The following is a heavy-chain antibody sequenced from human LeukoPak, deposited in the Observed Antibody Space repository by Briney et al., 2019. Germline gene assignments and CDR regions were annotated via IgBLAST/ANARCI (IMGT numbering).Heavy chain of an antibody. D-gene: IGHD4-17*01. CDR1: GFTFNDYA. J-gene: IGHJ4*02. Sequence: PGRSLRLSCAASGFTFNDYAMHWVRQAPGKGLEWVSDISYDGSNKYYADSVKGRFTISRDNAKNTLYLQMNSLRAEDTALYYCARAPRRPGDYYFDNWGQGTLVTVSS. V-gene: IGHV3-30*03. CDR3: ARAPRRPGDYYFDN. CDR2: ISYDGSNK.